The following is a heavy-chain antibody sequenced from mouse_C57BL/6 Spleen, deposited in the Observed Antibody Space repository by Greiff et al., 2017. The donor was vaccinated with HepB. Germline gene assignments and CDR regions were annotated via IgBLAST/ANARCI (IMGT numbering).Heavy chain of an antibody. CDR1: GFTFSDYG. CDR2: ISNLAYSI. CDR3: ARGMIKDAMDY. D-gene: IGHD2-4*01. Sequence: DVKLVESGGGLVQPGGSLKLSCAASGFTFSDYGMAWVRQAPRKGPEWVAFISNLAYSIYYADTVTGRFTISRENAKNTLYLEMSSLRSEDTAMYYCARGMIKDAMDYWGQGTSVTVSS. J-gene: IGHJ4*01. V-gene: IGHV5-15*01.